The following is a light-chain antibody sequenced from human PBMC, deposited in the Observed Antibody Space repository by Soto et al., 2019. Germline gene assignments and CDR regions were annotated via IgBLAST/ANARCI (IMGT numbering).Light chain of an antibody. Sequence: QPVLTQSPSASGTPGQRVTIPCSGSSSNIGSTSVSWFQQFPGTAPKLLIYWNTQRPSGVPDRFSGSKSGTSASLAISGLRSEDEADYYCAAWDDSLIAWVFGGGTKVTVL. CDR1: SSNIGSTS. CDR3: AAWDDSLIAWV. V-gene: IGLV1-47*01. CDR2: WNT. J-gene: IGLJ3*02.